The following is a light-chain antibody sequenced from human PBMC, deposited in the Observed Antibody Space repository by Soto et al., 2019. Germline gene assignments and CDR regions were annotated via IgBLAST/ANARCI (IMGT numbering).Light chain of an antibody. CDR2: GAS. J-gene: IGKJ2*01. V-gene: IGKV1-39*01. CDR3: QQSYRSPYT. CDR1: QSINIY. Sequence: IQMTQSPSSLSASVGDSVTVTCRASQSINIYLNWYQQKPGKAPTLLIYGASSLQSGVPSRFTGGGSRTDFTLTISSIQPEDFATYYCQQSYRSPYTFGQGTKLEIK.